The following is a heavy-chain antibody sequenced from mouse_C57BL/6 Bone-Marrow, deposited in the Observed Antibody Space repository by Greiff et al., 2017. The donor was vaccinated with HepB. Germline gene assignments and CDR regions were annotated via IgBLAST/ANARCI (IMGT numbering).Heavy chain of an antibody. CDR1: GFNIKDDY. CDR2: IDPENGDT. D-gene: IGHD1-1*01. V-gene: IGHV14-4*01. CDR3: TTGRRSFDY. Sequence: VQLKESGAELVRPGASVKLSCTASGFNIKDDYMHWVKQRPEQGLEWIGWIDPENGDTEYASKFQGKATITADTSSNTAYLQLSSLTSEDTAVYCCTTGRRSFDYWGQGTTLTVSS. J-gene: IGHJ2*01.